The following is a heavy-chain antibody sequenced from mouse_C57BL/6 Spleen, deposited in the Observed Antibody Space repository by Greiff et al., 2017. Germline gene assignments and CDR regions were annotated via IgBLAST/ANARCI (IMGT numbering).Heavy chain of an antibody. V-gene: IGHV1-18*01. D-gene: IGHD2-4*01. Sequence: EVQLQQSGPELVKPGASVKIPCKASGYTFTDYNMDWVKQSHGKSLEWIGEINPNNGGTIYNQKFKGKATLTVDKSSSTAYMELRSLTSEDTAVYYCARGRVDYGGFAYWGQGTLVTVSA. CDR1: GYTFTDYN. CDR3: ARGRVDYGGFAY. J-gene: IGHJ3*01. CDR2: INPNNGGT.